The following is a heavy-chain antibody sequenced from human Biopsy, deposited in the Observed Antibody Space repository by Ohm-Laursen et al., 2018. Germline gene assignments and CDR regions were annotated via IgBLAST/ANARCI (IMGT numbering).Heavy chain of an antibody. Sequence: SETLSLTCTVSGDSISSYYWSWIRQSSGKGLEWIGYVYYTGSTDYNPSLQSRVTISVDTSKNHFSLRLRSVTPADTAIYYCARDRGYYSDRTVPGYFDLWGRGTLVTVSS. CDR3: ARDRGYYSDRTVPGYFDL. V-gene: IGHV4-59*01. J-gene: IGHJ2*01. CDR2: VYYTGST. CDR1: GDSISSYY. D-gene: IGHD3-22*01.